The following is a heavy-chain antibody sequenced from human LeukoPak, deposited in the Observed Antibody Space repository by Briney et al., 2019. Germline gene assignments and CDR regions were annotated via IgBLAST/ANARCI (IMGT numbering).Heavy chain of an antibody. D-gene: IGHD3-16*01. CDR1: GYTFTGHH. CDR3: VGVTYSSYDDFDY. Sequence: ASVKVSCTTSGYTFTGHHIHWVRQAPAQGLEWMGWIYPSSGGTQYGQKFKGRVTMTRDTSVSTAYMELTRLQFDDTAVYYCVGVTYSSYDDFDYWGQGTLVTVSS. V-gene: IGHV1-2*02. CDR2: IYPSSGGT. J-gene: IGHJ4*02.